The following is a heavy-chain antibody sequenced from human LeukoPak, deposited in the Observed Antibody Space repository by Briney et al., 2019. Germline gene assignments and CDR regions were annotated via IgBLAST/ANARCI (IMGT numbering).Heavy chain of an antibody. CDR2: IVGSGAST. CDR3: ANTYCSGGSCYWAFDY. CDR1: GFTFSSYA. V-gene: IGHV3-23*01. D-gene: IGHD2-15*01. J-gene: IGHJ4*02. Sequence: GGSLRLSCAASGFTFSSYAMSWVRQAPGKGLEWVSAIVGSGASTYYADSVKGRFTISRDNAKNSLYLQMNSLRAEDTAVYYCANTYCSGGSCYWAFDYWGQGTLVTVSS.